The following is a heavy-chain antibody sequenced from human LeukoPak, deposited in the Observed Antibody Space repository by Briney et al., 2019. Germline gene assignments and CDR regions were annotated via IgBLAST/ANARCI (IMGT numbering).Heavy chain of an antibody. J-gene: IGHJ4*02. D-gene: IGHD6-13*01. V-gene: IGHV3-21*01. Sequence: PGGSLRLSCAASGFTFSSYSMNWVRQAPGKGLEWVSSISSSSSYIYYADSVKGRFTISRDNAKNSLYLQMNSLRAEDTAVYYCARALPSQELRSSSWLRNLKPGNGEGRGAPDYWGQGTLVTVSS. CDR1: GFTFSSYS. CDR3: ARALPSQELRSSSWLRNLKPGNGEGRGAPDY. CDR2: ISSSSSYI.